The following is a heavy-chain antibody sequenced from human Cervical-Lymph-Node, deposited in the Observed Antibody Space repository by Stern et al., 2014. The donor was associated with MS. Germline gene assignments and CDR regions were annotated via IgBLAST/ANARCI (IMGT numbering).Heavy chain of an antibody. J-gene: IGHJ6*02. CDR3: ARDGRHTDNYGLDV. D-gene: IGHD3-9*01. CDR2: IIPIFGTA. CDR1: GGTFNVYA. Sequence: QLVQSGAEVKKPGSSVKISCKASGGTFNVYAINWLRQAPGQGLEWMGGIIPIFGTANYAQKFQDRVTITADESTRTSSMQLSSLRFDDTAVYYCARDGRHTDNYGLDVWGQGTTVIVSS. V-gene: IGHV1-69*01.